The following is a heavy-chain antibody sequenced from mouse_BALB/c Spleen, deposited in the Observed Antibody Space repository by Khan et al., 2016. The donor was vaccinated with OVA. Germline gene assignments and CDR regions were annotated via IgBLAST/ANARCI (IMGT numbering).Heavy chain of an antibody. CDR1: GYSITSDYS. CDR3: APYGNFFAY. Sequence: EVQLVESGPDLVKPSQSLSLTCTVTGYSITSDYSWHWIRPFPGNKLEWMGYIHSSGRTNYTPSLTSRLSITRDTSKNQCFLQLHSVTTEDTATYCCAPYGNFFAYWGQGTLVTVSA. D-gene: IGHD2-1*01. J-gene: IGHJ3*01. V-gene: IGHV3-1*02. CDR2: IHSSGRT.